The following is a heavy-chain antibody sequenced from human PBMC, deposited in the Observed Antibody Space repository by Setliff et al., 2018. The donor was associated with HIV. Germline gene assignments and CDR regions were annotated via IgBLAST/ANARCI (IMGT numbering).Heavy chain of an antibody. CDR2: IGYDGSKE. V-gene: IGHV3-30-3*01. Sequence: SLRLSCAATGFTFSDYAIHWVRQAPGKGLEWVAVIGYDGSKEYYADSVKGRFTVSRDNSKAYLQMNSLRGEDTAVYYCARDPRFDAFDIWGQGTMVTVSS. CDR3: ARDPRFDAFDI. J-gene: IGHJ3*02. CDR1: GFTFSDYA.